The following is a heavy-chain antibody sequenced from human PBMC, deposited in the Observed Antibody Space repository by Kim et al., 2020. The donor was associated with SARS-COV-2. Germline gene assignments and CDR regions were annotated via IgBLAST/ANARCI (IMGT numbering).Heavy chain of an antibody. V-gene: IGHV4-59*13. J-gene: IGHJ4*02. Sequence: SETLSLTCTVSGGSISSYYWSWIRQPPGKGLEWIGYIYYSGSTNYNPSLKSRVTISVDTSKNQFSLKLSSVTAADTAVYYCARGLWEWELRPYFDYWGQGTLVTVSS. CDR1: GGSISSYY. CDR2: IYYSGST. D-gene: IGHD1-26*01. CDR3: ARGLWEWELRPYFDY.